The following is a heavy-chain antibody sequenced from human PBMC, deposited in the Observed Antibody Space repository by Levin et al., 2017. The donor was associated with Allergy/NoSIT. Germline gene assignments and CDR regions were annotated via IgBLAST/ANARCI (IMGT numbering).Heavy chain of an antibody. CDR2: IYPGDSDT. D-gene: IGHD5-18*01. CDR1: GYSFTSYW. CDR3: VRQGRDTLIVTPYFDY. J-gene: IGHJ4*02. V-gene: IGHV5-51*01. Sequence: GESLKISCKVSGYSFTSYWIGWVRQMPAKGLEWMGIIYPGDSDTRYSPSFQGQVTISADKSISTAYLQWSSLKASDTAMYYCVRQGRDTLIVTPYFDYWGQGTLVTVSS.